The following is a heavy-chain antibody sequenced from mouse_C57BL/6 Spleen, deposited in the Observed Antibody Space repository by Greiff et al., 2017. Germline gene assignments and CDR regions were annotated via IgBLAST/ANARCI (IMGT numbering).Heavy chain of an antibody. V-gene: IGHV1-69*01. CDR3: ARGGTRVVVDYFDY. CDR2: IDPSDSYT. J-gene: IGHJ2*01. D-gene: IGHD1-1*01. CDR1: GYTFTSYW. Sequence: VQLQQPGAELVMPGASVKLSCKASGYTFTSYWMHWVKQRPGQGLEWIGEIDPSDSYTNYNQKFKGKSTLTVDKSSSTAYMQLSSLTSEDSAVYYCARGGTRVVVDYFDYWGQGTTLTVSS.